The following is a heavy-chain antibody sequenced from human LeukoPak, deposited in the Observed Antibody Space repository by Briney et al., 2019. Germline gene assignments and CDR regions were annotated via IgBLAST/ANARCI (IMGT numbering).Heavy chain of an antibody. CDR1: GGSISSGSYY. J-gene: IGHJ4*02. CDR2: IYTSGSN. CDR3: ARERGVGATGY. V-gene: IGHV4-61*02. Sequence: SETLSLTCTVSGGSISSGSYYWSWNRQPAGKGLEWIGRIYTSGSNNYNPSLKSPVTISVDTSKNQVSLKLSSVTAADTAVYYCARERGVGATGYWGQGTLVTVSS. D-gene: IGHD1-26*01.